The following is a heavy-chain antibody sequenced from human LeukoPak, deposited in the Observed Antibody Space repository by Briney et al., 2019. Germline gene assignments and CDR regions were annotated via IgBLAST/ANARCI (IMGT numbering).Heavy chain of an antibody. V-gene: IGHV1-46*01. J-gene: IGHJ5*02. D-gene: IGHD6-19*01. CDR3: ASNLAGRDWFDP. Sequence: ASVKVSCKASGYTFTSYYMHWVRQAPGQGLEWMGIINPSGGSTSYAQKFQGRVTMTRDMSTSTVYMELSSLRSEDTAVYYCASNLAGRDWFDPWGQGTLVTVSS. CDR2: INPSGGST. CDR1: GYTFTSYY.